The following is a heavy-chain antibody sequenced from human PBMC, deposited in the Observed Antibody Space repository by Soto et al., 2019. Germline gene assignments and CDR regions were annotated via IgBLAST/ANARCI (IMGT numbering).Heavy chain of an antibody. V-gene: IGHV3-30*18. CDR2: ISYDGSNK. Sequence: PGGSLRLSCAASGFTFSSYGMHWVRQAPGKGLEWVAVISYDGSNKYYADSVKGRFTISRDNSKNTLYLQMNSLRAEDTAVYYCAKDRYSYGRNYFDYWGQGTLVTVSS. CDR1: GFTFSSYG. CDR3: AKDRYSYGRNYFDY. J-gene: IGHJ4*02. D-gene: IGHD5-18*01.